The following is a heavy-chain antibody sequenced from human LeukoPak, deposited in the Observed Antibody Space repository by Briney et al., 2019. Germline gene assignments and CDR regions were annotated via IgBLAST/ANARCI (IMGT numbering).Heavy chain of an antibody. CDR2: INHSGST. Sequence: SETLSLTCAVSGGSFSGYYWSWIRQRPGKGLEWIGEINHSGSTNYNPSLKSRVTISVDTSKNQFSLKLSSVTAADTAVYYCARGRLLWFGERYGMDVWGQGTTVTVCS. CDR1: GGSFSGYY. CDR3: ARGRLLWFGERYGMDV. D-gene: IGHD3-10*01. J-gene: IGHJ6*02. V-gene: IGHV4-34*01.